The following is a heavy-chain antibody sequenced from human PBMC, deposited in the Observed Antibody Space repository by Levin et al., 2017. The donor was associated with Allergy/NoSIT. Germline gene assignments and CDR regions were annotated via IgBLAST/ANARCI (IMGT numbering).Heavy chain of an antibody. V-gene: IGHV1-2*02. Sequence: ASVKVSCKASGYSFTDHYIHWVRQGPRQGLEWMGWISPSSGGTTWAQRFQGRISMTRDTSIGTAYMELSGLRSDDTAIYFCARGNIYYLDNAAYADLWGQGTLVTVSS. CDR2: ISPSSGGT. D-gene: IGHD3-16*01. CDR1: GYSFTDHY. CDR3: ARGNIYYLDNAAYADL. J-gene: IGHJ4*02.